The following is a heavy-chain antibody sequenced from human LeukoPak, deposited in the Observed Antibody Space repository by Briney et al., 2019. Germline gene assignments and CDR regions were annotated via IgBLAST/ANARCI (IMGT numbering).Heavy chain of an antibody. CDR1: ALSIISQY. D-gene: IGHD3-16*01. Sequence: SETLSLTCTVSALSIISQYWGWLRQPPGKGLEWIGYIYYSGSINYNPSLKSQVTISVDTPKNQFSLKLSSVTAAETAVYYCAREGGGDAFDIWGQGTMVTVSS. J-gene: IGHJ3*02. CDR2: IYYSGSI. CDR3: AREGGGDAFDI. V-gene: IGHV4-59*11.